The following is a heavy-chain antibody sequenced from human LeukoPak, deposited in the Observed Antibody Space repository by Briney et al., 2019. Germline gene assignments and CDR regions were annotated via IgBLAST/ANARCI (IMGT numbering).Heavy chain of an antibody. CDR3: ASPQLDCSSTSCYLTY. CDR1: GFTFSSYA. D-gene: IGHD2-2*01. J-gene: IGHJ4*02. V-gene: IGHV3-30*04. CDR2: ISYDGSNK. Sequence: GRSLRLSCAASGFTFSSYAMHWVRQAPGKGLEWVAVISYDGSNKYYADSVKGRFTISRDNSKNTPYLQMNSLRAEDTAVYYCASPQLDCSSTSCYLTYWGQGTLVTVSS.